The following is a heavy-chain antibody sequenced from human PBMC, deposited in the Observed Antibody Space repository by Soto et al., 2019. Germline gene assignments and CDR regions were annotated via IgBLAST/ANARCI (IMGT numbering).Heavy chain of an antibody. D-gene: IGHD3-22*01. Sequence: ASVKVSCKASGYTFTNYGIGWVRQAPGQGLEWMGWVNPYNGNTYYAQKLQGRVTMTTDTSTTTAYMELRSLRSDDTAVYYCARVPTDSSGYYKYYFDYWGQGTLVTVSS. CDR2: VNPYNGNT. V-gene: IGHV1-18*04. CDR3: ARVPTDSSGYYKYYFDY. J-gene: IGHJ4*02. CDR1: GYTFTNYG.